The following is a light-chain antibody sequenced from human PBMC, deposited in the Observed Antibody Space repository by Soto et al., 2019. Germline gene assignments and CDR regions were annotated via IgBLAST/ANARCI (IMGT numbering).Light chain of an antibody. CDR1: QGISSY. V-gene: IGKV1-9*01. CDR3: QQLNSYPRT. Sequence: DIQLTQSPSFLSASVGDRVTITCRASQGISSYLAWYQQKPGKAPKLLIYAASILQSGVPSRFSGIGSGTEFTLTISSLQPEDLATYYCQQLNSYPRTFGRGTEVEIK. CDR2: AAS. J-gene: IGKJ1*01.